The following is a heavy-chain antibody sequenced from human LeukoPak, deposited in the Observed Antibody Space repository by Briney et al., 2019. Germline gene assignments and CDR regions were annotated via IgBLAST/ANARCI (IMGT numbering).Heavy chain of an antibody. CDR2: ISSSSSYI. Sequence: PGGSLRLSCASSGFTFSIYFMNWVRQAPGKGLEWVSSISSSSSYIYYADSVKGRFTISRDNAKNSLYLQMNSLRAEDTAVYYCARGGMEQWLVPDDAFDIWGQGTMVTVSS. D-gene: IGHD6-19*01. CDR1: GFTFSIYF. CDR3: ARGGMEQWLVPDDAFDI. J-gene: IGHJ3*02. V-gene: IGHV3-21*01.